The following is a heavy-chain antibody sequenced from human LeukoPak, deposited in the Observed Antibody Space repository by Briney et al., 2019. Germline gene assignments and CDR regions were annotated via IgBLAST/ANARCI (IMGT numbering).Heavy chain of an antibody. CDR2: INAGNGNT. D-gene: IGHD1-26*01. V-gene: IGHV1-3*01. Sequence: ASVKVSCKASGYTFTSYSVHWVRQAPGQRLEWMGWINAGNGNTKFSQKFQGRVTITRDTSASTAYMELSSLRSEDTAVYYCARFLGGSYGMDVWGQGTTVTVSS. J-gene: IGHJ6*02. CDR3: ARFLGGSYGMDV. CDR1: GYTFTSYS.